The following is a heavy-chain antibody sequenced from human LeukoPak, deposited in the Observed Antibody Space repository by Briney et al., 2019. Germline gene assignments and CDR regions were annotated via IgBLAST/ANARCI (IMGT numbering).Heavy chain of an antibody. D-gene: IGHD3-3*01. CDR3: TTDFYDFWSGYPDEHDAFDI. J-gene: IGHJ3*02. V-gene: IGHV3-30*12. Sequence: GGSLRLSCAASGFTFSSYGMNWVRQAPGKGLEWVAVISYDGSNKYYADSVKGRFTISRDNSKNTLYLQMNSLKTEDTAVYYCTTDFYDFWSGYPDEHDAFDIWGQGTMVTVSS. CDR2: ISYDGSNK. CDR1: GFTFSSYG.